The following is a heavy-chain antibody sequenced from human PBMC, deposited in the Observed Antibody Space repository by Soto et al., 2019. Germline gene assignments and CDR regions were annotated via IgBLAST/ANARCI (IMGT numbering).Heavy chain of an antibody. V-gene: IGHV1-46*01. D-gene: IGHD3-22*01. CDR1: GYTFTSYY. CDR2: INPSGGST. Sequence: ASVKVSFKASGYTFTSYYIHLVRQAPGQGLEWMGIINPSGGSTSYAQKFQGRVTMTRDTSASTVYMELSSLRSEDTAVYYCARDYYDSSGFWLVAYWGQGTLVTISS. CDR3: ARDYYDSSGFWLVAY. J-gene: IGHJ4*02.